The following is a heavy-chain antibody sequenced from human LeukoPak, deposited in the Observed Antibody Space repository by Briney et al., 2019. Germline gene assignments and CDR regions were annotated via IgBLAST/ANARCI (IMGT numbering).Heavy chain of an antibody. J-gene: IGHJ4*02. D-gene: IGHD4-17*01. CDR2: INHSGRT. Sequence: SETLSLTCAVYGVSFSGYYWSWLRQPPGKGLEGVGEINHSGRTNYNTSLKSRVTISVDTSKSQFSLKLSSVTAADTAVYYCARGLSTVPKRLYYFDLRGQGTLVTVS. V-gene: IGHV4-34*01. CDR1: GVSFSGYY. CDR3: ARGLSTVPKRLYYFDL.